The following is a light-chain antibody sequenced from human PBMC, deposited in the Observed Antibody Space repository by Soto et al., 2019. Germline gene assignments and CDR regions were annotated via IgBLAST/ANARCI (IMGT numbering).Light chain of an antibody. CDR1: QSVSSN. J-gene: IGKJ3*01. Sequence: EIVMTQSPASLSVSPGERDTLSWRASQSVSSNLAWYQQKPGQAPRLLIYGASTRATGIPARFSGSGSGTEFTLTISSLQSEDFAVYYCQQYNNWPFTFGPGTKVDIK. V-gene: IGKV3-15*01. CDR2: GAS. CDR3: QQYNNWPFT.